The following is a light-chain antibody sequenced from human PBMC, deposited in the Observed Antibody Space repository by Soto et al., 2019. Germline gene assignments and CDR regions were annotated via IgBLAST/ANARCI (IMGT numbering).Light chain of an antibody. CDR3: LLYYGAQLGV. CDR1: TGAVTSGYY. Sequence: QTVVTQEPSLTVSPGGTVTLTCATSTGAVTSGYYPNWFQQKPGQAPRALIYSTNNKYSWTPARFSGSLLGGKAALTLSGVQPEDEADYYGLLYYGAQLGVFGGGTKLTVL. V-gene: IGLV7-43*01. CDR2: STN. J-gene: IGLJ2*01.